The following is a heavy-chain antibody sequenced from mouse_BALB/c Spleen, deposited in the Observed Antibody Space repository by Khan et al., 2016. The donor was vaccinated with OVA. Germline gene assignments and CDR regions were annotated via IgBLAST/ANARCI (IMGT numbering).Heavy chain of an antibody. J-gene: IGHJ3*01. CDR1: GYSFTVYY. CDR3: ARGYEFFPY. CDR2: VNPNNGDT. Sequence: EVQLQQSGPDLVKPGASVKISCKASGYSFTVYYMNWVKQSHGKSPEWIERVNPNNGDTNYNQNFKGKAILTVDKSSNTAYMELRSLTSEDSAVFYCARGYEFFPYWGQGTLVTVSA. V-gene: IGHV1-26*01. D-gene: IGHD2-12*01.